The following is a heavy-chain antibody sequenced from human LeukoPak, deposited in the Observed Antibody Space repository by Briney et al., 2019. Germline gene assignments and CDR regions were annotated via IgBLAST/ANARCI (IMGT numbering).Heavy chain of an antibody. CDR3: AARPYCTTATCPKTNWSDP. Sequence: GGSLRLSCAASGFTFSSYSMNWVRQAPGKGLEWVSYISSSSSTIYYADSVKGRFTISRDNAKNSLYLQMNSLRAEDTAVYYCAARPYCTTATCPKTNWSDPWGQGTLVTVSS. CDR1: GFTFSSYS. D-gene: IGHD2-8*01. V-gene: IGHV3-48*01. CDR2: ISSSSSTI. J-gene: IGHJ5*02.